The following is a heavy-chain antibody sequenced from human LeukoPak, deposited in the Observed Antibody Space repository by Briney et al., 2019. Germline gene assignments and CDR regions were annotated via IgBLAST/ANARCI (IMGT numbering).Heavy chain of an antibody. CDR2: INSDGSST. CDR3: ATDSLRRLMMVRGVNDAFDI. V-gene: IGHV3-74*01. J-gene: IGHJ3*02. CDR1: GXTFSSYW. D-gene: IGHD3-10*01. Sequence: GGSLRLSWAASGXTFSSYWMHWVRQAPGKGLVWVSRINSDGSSTSYADSVKGRFTISRDNAKNTLYLQMNSLRAEDTAVYYCATDSLRRLMMVRGVNDAFDIWGQGTMVTVSS.